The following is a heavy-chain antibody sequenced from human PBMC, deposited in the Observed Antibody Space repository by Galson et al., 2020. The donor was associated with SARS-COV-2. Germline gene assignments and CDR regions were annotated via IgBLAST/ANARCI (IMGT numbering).Heavy chain of an antibody. CDR2: ITWNGDKT. D-gene: IGHD4-17*01. Sequence: GGSLRLSCAASGFTFDDFSMSWVRQPPGKGLEWVSGITWNGDKTGYEASVPARFTISRDKGKDSLYLQMNNLTVDDTAFYYCARGRSFWDAGDYITSDYWGQGVLVTVAS. J-gene: IGHJ4*02. V-gene: IGHV3-20*04. CDR3: ARGRSFWDAGDYITSDY. CDR1: GFTFDDFS.